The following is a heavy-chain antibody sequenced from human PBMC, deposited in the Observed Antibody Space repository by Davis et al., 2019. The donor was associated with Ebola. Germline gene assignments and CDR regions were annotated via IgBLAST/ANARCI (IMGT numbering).Heavy chain of an antibody. D-gene: IGHD2-15*01. J-gene: IGHJ4*02. CDR2: IIPIFGTA. Sequence: AASVKVSCKASGGTFSSYAISWVRQAPGQGLEWMGGIIPIFGTASYAQKFQGRVTITADKSTSTAYMELSSLRSEDTAVYYCARDRCSGGSCYLGGTPPDYWGQGTLVTVSS. CDR1: GGTFSSYA. V-gene: IGHV1-69*06. CDR3: ARDRCSGGSCYLGGTPPDY.